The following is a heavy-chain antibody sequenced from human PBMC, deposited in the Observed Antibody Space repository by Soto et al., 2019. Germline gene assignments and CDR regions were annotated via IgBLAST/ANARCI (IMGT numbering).Heavy chain of an antibody. D-gene: IGHD4-17*01. CDR3: AKDRSSVTTTPHFDN. J-gene: IGHJ4*02. CDR1: GYTFIGYY. CDR2: INPNSGGT. V-gene: IGHV1-2*02. Sequence: ASVKVSCKASGYTFIGYYMHWVRQAPGQGLEWMGWINPNSGGTNYAQNFQGRVTMTRDTSISTVYMELNILRAGDTAVYFCAKDRSSVTTTPHFDNWGQGTLVTVSS.